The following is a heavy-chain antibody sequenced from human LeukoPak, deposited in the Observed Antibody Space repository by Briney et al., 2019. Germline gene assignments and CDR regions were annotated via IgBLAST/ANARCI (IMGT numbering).Heavy chain of an antibody. D-gene: IGHD6-6*01. CDR1: GGSISSYY. V-gene: IGHV4-59*12. Sequence: SETLSLTCTVSGGSISSYYWSWIRQPPGKGLEWIGYIYYSGSTYYNPSLKSRVTISVDTSKNQFSLKLSSVTAADTAVYYCARGAGNWQLGYWGQGTLVTVSS. CDR3: ARGAGNWQLGY. J-gene: IGHJ4*02. CDR2: IYYSGST.